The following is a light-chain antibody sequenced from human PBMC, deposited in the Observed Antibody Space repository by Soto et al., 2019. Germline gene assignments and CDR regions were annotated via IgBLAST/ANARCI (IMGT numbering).Light chain of an antibody. CDR1: SSDVGGYKF. CDR2: EVN. J-gene: IGLJ3*02. V-gene: IGLV2-14*01. Sequence: QSALTQPASVSASPGQSITISCTGTSSDVGGYKFVSWYQHHPGKAPKLMIYEVNNRPSGVSNRLSGSKSGNTASLTISGLQPEDEADYYCLSYTSANTRVFGGGTKLTVL. CDR3: LSYTSANTRV.